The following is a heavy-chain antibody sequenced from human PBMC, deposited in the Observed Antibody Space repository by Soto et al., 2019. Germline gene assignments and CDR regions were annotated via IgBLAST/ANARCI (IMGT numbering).Heavy chain of an antibody. CDR1: GGSISVYY. CDR3: ARSRRNYFDP. V-gene: IGHV4-59*01. Sequence: SETLSLTCTVSGGSISVYYWNWIRQSPGKGLEWIGYISYSGTTKYNPSLKSRVTISVDTSKNQFSLKLSSVTAADTAVYYCARSRRNYFDPWGQGALVTVSS. J-gene: IGHJ5*02. CDR2: ISYSGTT.